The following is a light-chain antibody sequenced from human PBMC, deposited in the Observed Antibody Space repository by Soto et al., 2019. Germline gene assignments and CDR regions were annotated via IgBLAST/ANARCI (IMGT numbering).Light chain of an antibody. J-gene: IGKJ4*01. V-gene: IGKV3-20*01. CDR3: QQYGGSPRVN. CDR1: QSVSSNY. CDR2: GAS. Sequence: EIVLTQSPGTLSLSPGERATLSCRASQSVSSNYLAWYQQKPGQAPRLLIYGASSRATGIPDRFIGSGSGTDFTLTISRLEPEDFAVYYCQQYGGSPRVNSGGGTKVESK.